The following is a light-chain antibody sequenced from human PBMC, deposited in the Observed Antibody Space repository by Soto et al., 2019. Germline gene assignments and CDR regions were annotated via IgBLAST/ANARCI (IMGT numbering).Light chain of an antibody. J-gene: IGKJ4*01. V-gene: IGKV1-5*03. CDR1: QSISSW. CDR3: HQYNNWLALT. CDR2: KAS. Sequence: HLPYTQCSSLWARVTNTYRASQSISSWLAWYQQKPGKAPKLLIYKASTLKSGVPSRFRGSGSGTEFTLTISSLQSEDSAVYYCHQYNNWLALTFGGGTKVE.